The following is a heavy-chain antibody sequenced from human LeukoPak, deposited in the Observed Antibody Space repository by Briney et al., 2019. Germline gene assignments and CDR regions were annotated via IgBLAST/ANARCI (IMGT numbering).Heavy chain of an antibody. CDR3: ARPSRLTGMDV. V-gene: IGHV3-21*01. Sequence: GGSLRLSCAASGFTFSSYSMNWVRQAPGKGLEWVSSISSSSSYIYYTDSVKVRFTISRDNAKNSLYLQMNSLRAEDTAVYYCARPSRLTGMDVWGKGTTVTVSS. D-gene: IGHD2-2*01. CDR1: GFTFSSYS. J-gene: IGHJ6*04. CDR2: ISSSSSYI.